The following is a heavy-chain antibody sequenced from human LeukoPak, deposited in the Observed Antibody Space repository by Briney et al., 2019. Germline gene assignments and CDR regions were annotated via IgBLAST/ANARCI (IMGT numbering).Heavy chain of an antibody. V-gene: IGHV4-59*01. Sequence: SETLSLTCTVSGGSISSYYWSWIRQPPGKGLEWIGSIYYSGSTNYNPSLKSRVTISVDTSKNQFSLKLSSVTAADTAVYYCAYYGDYGEDAFDIWGQGTMVTVSS. J-gene: IGHJ3*02. CDR1: GGSISSYY. CDR3: AYYGDYGEDAFDI. D-gene: IGHD4-17*01. CDR2: IYYSGST.